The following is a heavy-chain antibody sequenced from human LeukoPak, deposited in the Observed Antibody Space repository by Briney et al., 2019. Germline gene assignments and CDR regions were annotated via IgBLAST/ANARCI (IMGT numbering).Heavy chain of an antibody. Sequence: GGSLRLSCAASGFTFSSYSMNWVRQAPGKGLEWVSYISSSSSTIYYADSVKGRFTISRDNAKNSLYLQMNSLRAEDTAVYYCARDQDIVVVPAAPHGDFDYWGQGTLVTVSS. CDR3: ARDQDIVVVPAAPHGDFDY. V-gene: IGHV3-48*01. D-gene: IGHD2-2*01. CDR1: GFTFSSYS. CDR2: ISSSSSTI. J-gene: IGHJ4*02.